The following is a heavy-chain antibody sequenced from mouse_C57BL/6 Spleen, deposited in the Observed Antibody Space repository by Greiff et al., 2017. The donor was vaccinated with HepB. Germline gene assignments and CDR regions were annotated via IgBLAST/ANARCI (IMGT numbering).Heavy chain of an antibody. CDR1: GYTFTSYW. V-gene: IGHV1-7*01. Sequence: VQLQQSGAELAKPGASVKLSCKASGYTFTSYWMHWVKQRPGQGLEWIGYINHSSGYTKYNQKFKDKATLTADKASSTASMQLSSLTYEDSAVYYCARHDYGSRGAMDYWGQGTSVTVSS. D-gene: IGHD1-1*01. CDR2: INHSSGYT. J-gene: IGHJ4*01. CDR3: ARHDYGSRGAMDY.